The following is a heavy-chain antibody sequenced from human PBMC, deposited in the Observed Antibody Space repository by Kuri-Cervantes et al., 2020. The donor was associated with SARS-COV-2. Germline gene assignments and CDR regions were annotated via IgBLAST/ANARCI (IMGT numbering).Heavy chain of an antibody. CDR2: IYHSGST. Sequence: LRLSCAVSGGSISSGGYSWSWIRQPPGKGLEWIGYIYHSGSTYYNPSLKSRVTISVDRSKNQFSLKLSSVTAADTAVYYCARGAARPYYYYGLDVWDQGTKVTV. J-gene: IGHJ6*02. D-gene: IGHD6-6*01. V-gene: IGHV4-30-2*01. CDR1: GGSISSGGYS. CDR3: ARGAARPYYYYGLDV.